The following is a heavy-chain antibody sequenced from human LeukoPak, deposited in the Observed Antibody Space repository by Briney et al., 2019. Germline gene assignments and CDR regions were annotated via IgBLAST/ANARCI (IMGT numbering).Heavy chain of an antibody. J-gene: IGHJ6*02. D-gene: IGHD6-13*01. CDR3: AKSGAEQQLVSSDYYYYYGMDV. Sequence: GGSLRLSCAASGFTFSSHWMHWVRQAPGKGLVWVSRIDSDGRITTYADSVKGRFTISRDNAKNTLYLQMNTLRTEDTALYYCAKSGAEQQLVSSDYYYYYGMDVWGQGTTVTVSS. CDR2: IDSDGRIT. V-gene: IGHV3-74*01. CDR1: GFTFSSHW.